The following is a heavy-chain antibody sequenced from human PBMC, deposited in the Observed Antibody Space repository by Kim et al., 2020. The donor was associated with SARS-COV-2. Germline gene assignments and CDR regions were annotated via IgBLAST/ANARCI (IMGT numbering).Heavy chain of an antibody. V-gene: IGHV1-2*06. CDR1: GYTFTGYY. CDR2: INHNSGGT. Sequence: ASVKVSCKASGYTFTGYYMHWVRQAPGQGLEWMGRINHNSGGTNYAQKFQGRVTMTRDTSISTAYMELSRLRSDDTAVYYCARLIWNLGSDYWGQGTLVTVSS. CDR3: ARLIWNLGSDY. J-gene: IGHJ4*02. D-gene: IGHD1-7*01.